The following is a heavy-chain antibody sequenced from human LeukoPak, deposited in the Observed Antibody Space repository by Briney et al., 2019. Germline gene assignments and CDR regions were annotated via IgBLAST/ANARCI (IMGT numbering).Heavy chain of an antibody. V-gene: IGHV4-4*07. CDR3: AREALIEGFYYFMDV. CDR2: FYSSVNT. J-gene: IGHJ6*04. CDR1: GGSFSGYY. Sequence: PSGTLSLTCAVYGGSFSGYYWSWIRQPPGKGLEWIGRFYSSVNTNYNPSLKSRVTMSVDTSQNQFSLKLSSVTAADTAVYYCAREALIEGFYYFMDVWGKGTTVTVSS.